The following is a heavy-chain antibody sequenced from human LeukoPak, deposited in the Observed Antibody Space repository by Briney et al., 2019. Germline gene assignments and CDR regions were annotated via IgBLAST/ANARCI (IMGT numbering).Heavy chain of an antibody. D-gene: IGHD3-3*01. Sequence: PGGSLRLSCAASGFIFTGYFLSRVRQAPAKGLVWVASIKHDGSEKYYVDSVRGRFTISRDNTKNLLYLQMSSLRAEDTAVYYCATDRGWRTSGYYLYYFEYWGQGTLVTFSS. CDR2: IKHDGSEK. V-gene: IGHV3-7*01. CDR3: ATDRGWRTSGYYLYYFEY. CDR1: GFIFTGYF. J-gene: IGHJ4*02.